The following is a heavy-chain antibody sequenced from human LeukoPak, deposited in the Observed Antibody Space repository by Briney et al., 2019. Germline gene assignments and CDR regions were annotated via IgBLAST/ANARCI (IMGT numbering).Heavy chain of an antibody. CDR2: IYSTGRT. CDR1: GGSINSGKFY. J-gene: IGHJ4*02. Sequence: SETLSLTCAVSGGSINSGKFYWGWVRQPPGKGLEWIGSIYSTGRTHYTPSLKSRVTMSVDTSKKQFSLNLSSVTAADSAVYYCARHASGFGEFLDRNFDKWGQGTLVTVSS. CDR3: ARHASGFGEFLDRNFDK. D-gene: IGHD3-10*01. V-gene: IGHV4-39*01.